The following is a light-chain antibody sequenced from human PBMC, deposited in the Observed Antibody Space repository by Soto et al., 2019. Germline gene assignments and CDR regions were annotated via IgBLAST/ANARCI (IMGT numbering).Light chain of an antibody. Sequence: DIQMTQSPSSLSSSVGDRVTITCRASQGIRNDLGWYQQKPGKAPKRLIYATSSLQSGVPSRCSGSGSRTEFTLTINSLQSEDFATYYCSQNNHYPWTFGQGTKVDIK. CDR2: ATS. J-gene: IGKJ1*01. CDR3: SQNNHYPWT. V-gene: IGKV1-17*01. CDR1: QGIRND.